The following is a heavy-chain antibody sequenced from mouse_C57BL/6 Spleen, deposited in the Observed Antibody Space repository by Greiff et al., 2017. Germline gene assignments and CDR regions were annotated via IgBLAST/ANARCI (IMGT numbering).Heavy chain of an antibody. J-gene: IGHJ3*01. CDR3: AITTVAY. CDR2: IDPSDSYT. D-gene: IGHD1-1*01. V-gene: IGHV1-69*01. Sequence: VQLQQPGAELVMPGASVKLSCKASSYTFTSYWMHWVKQRPGQGLEWIGEIDPSDSYTNYNQKFKGKSTLTVDKSSSTAYMQLSSLTSEDSAVYYCAITTVAYWGQGTLVTVSA. CDR1: SYTFTSYW.